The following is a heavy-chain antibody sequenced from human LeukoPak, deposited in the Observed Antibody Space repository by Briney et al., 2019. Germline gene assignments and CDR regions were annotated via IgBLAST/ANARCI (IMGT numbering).Heavy chain of an antibody. Sequence: PSETLSLTCTVSGGSIGSSDSFWGWIRQPPGKGLEWIGSIYYSGTTYYNPSLKSRLTISVDTSKNQFSLKLNSVTAADTAVYYCARSGSGYLRYYFDYWGQGTLVTVSS. CDR1: GGSIGSSDSF. V-gene: IGHV4-39*07. J-gene: IGHJ4*02. D-gene: IGHD5-12*01. CDR2: IYYSGTT. CDR3: ARSGSGYLRYYFDY.